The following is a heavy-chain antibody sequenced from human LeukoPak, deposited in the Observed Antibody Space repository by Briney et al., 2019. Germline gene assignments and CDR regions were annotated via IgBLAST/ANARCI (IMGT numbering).Heavy chain of an antibody. D-gene: IGHD2-2*01. J-gene: IGHJ6*03. V-gene: IGHV1-18*01. Sequence: GASVKVSCKASGYTFTSYGISWVRQAPGQGLEWMGWISAYNGNTNYAQKLQGRVTMTTDTSTSTAYMELRSLRSDDTAVYYCARRPPHVLSSTYYYYYYYMDVWGKGNTVTVSS. CDR2: ISAYNGNT. CDR1: GYTFTSYG. CDR3: ARRPPHVLSSTYYYYYYYMDV.